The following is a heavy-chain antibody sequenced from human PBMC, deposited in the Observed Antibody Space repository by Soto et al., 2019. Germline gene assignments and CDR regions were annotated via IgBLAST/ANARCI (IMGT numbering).Heavy chain of an antibody. V-gene: IGHV3-21*01. CDR1: GFTFSSYS. Sequence: GSLRLSCAASGFTFSSYSMNWVRQAPGKGLEWVSSISSSSSYIYYADSVKGRFTISRDNDKNSLYLQMNSLRAEDTAVYYCARVMGQAYSARGFHYGLDVWGQGTTVTVSS. CDR3: ARVMGQAYSARGFHYGLDV. J-gene: IGHJ6*02. CDR2: ISSSSSYI. D-gene: IGHD1-26*01.